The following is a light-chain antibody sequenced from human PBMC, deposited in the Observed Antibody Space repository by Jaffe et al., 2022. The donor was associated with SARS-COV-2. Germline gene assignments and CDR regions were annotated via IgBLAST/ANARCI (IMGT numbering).Light chain of an antibody. J-gene: IGKJ2*01. CDR1: HTINKY. V-gene: IGKV1-39*01. Sequence: DTRMTQSPSGLSASVGDSVTITCRAGHTINKYLNWYQHKPGEAPRLLIYAASNLQSGVPSRFSGSGSGTNFTLTISSLQPEDSATYYCQQSFSGYTFGQGTKLEIK. CDR2: AAS. CDR3: QQSFSGYT.